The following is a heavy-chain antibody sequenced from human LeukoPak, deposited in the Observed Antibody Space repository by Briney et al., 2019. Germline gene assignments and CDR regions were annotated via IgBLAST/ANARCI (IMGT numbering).Heavy chain of an antibody. CDR3: ARASYSYDINGWVPFDY. CDR2: INHSGST. V-gene: IGHV4-34*01. J-gene: IGHJ4*02. CDR1: GGSFSGYY. D-gene: IGHD3-22*01. Sequence: PSETLSLTCAVYGGSFSGYYWGWIRQPPGKGLEWIGEINHSGSTNYNPSLKSRVTISVDTSKNQFSLKLSSVTAADTAVYYCARASYSYDINGWVPFDYWGQGTLVTVSS.